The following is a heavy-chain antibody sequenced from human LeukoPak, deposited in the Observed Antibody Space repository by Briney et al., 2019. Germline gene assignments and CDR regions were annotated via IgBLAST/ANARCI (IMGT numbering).Heavy chain of an antibody. CDR2: ISSSSTYI. V-gene: IGHV3-21*01. Sequence: GGSLILSCAASGFTFSSYNMNWVRQAPGRGLEWVSFISSSSTYIYNADSVKGRFTISRDNAKNSLYLQMNSLRAEDTAVYYCASDTGSSGYYFFDYWGQGTLVTVSS. J-gene: IGHJ4*02. CDR3: ASDTGSSGYYFFDY. CDR1: GFTFSSYN. D-gene: IGHD3-22*01.